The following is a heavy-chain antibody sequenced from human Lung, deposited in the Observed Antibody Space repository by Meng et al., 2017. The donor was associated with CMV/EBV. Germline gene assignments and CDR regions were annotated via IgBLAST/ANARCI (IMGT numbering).Heavy chain of an antibody. CDR1: GFTFSTYW. D-gene: IGHD2-15*01. V-gene: IGHV3-74*01. J-gene: IGHJ6*02. CDR3: VRDGKYCSSGTCDYYIMDL. CDR2: INSDGSTT. Sequence: LSLTXAASGFTFSTYWMHWVRQTPGTGLVWVSRINSDGSTTTYADSVKGRFTISRDNAKNTLYLQMSSLRAEDSAVYYCVRDGKYCSSGTCDYYIMDLWGQGXTVTVSS.